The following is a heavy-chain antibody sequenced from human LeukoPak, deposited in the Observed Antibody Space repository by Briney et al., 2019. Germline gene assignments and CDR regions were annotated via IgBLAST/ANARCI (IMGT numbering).Heavy chain of an antibody. J-gene: IGHJ4*02. CDR1: GFNFSSYA. Sequence: PGGSLRLSCPASGFNFSSYAMSWFRQAQGKGMEWISAISGSGGSTYYAVSVKGRFTISRYNSKNTLYLQINSLRAEDTAVYYCAKDARIAVAGSFGYWGQGTLVTVSS. D-gene: IGHD6-19*01. V-gene: IGHV3-23*01. CDR2: ISGSGGST. CDR3: AKDARIAVAGSFGY.